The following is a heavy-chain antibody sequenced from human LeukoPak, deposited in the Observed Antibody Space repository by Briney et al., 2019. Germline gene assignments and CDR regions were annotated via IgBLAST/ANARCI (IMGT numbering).Heavy chain of an antibody. CDR3: TTVYRGGAFDI. V-gene: IGHV3-21*03. CDR1: GFTFSSYS. J-gene: IGHJ3*02. CDR2: ISSSSSYI. Sequence: GGSLRLSCAASGFTFSSYSMNWVRQAPGKGLEWVSSISSSSSYIYYADSVKGRFTISRDNAKNSLYLQMNSLKTEDTAVYYCTTVYRGGAFDIWGQGTMVTVSS. D-gene: IGHD1-26*01.